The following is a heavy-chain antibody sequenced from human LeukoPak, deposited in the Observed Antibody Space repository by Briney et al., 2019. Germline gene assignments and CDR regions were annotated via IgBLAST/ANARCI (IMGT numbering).Heavy chain of an antibody. CDR3: ARVRGSYSLDY. V-gene: IGHV3-66*01. Sequence: PGGSLRLSCAASGFTVSTNYMSWVRQAPGKGLEWVSVIYSGGSTYYADSVKGRFTISRDNSKNTLYLQMNSLRAEDTAVYYCARVRGSYSLDYWGQGTLVTVSS. D-gene: IGHD1-26*01. CDR1: GFTVSTNY. J-gene: IGHJ4*02. CDR2: IYSGGST.